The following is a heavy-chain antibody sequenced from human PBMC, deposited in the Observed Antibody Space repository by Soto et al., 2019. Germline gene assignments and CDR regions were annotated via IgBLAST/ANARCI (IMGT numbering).Heavy chain of an antibody. CDR2: ISSSSSYI. J-gene: IGHJ4*02. CDR1: GFTFSSYS. V-gene: IGHV3-21*01. D-gene: IGHD2-2*02. CDR3: AREGSSTSCYKR. Sequence: GSLRLSCAASGFTFSSYSMNWFRQAPGKGLEWVSSISSSSSYIYYADSVKGRFTISRDNAKNSLYLQMNSLRAEDTAVYYCAREGSSTSCYKRWGQGTLVTVSS.